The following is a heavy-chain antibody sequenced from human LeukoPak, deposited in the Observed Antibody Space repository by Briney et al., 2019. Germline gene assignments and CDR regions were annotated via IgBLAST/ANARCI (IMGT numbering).Heavy chain of an antibody. J-gene: IGHJ4*02. Sequence: ASVKVSCKASGYTFTGYYMHWVRQAPGQGLEWMGWINPNSGGTNYAQKFQGRVTMTRDTSISTAYMELSRLRSDDTAVYYCALRGDYYDSSGYTDYWGQGTLVTVSS. V-gene: IGHV1-2*02. CDR1: GYTFTGYY. CDR2: INPNSGGT. CDR3: ALRGDYYDSSGYTDY. D-gene: IGHD3-22*01.